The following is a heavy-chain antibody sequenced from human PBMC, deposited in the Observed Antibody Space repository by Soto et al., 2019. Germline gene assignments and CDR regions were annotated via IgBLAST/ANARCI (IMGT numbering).Heavy chain of an antibody. V-gene: IGHV3-74*01. CDR3: AKDDFFVVGISRGVDI. CDR1: GFTFSRYW. Sequence: EVQLVESGGGLVQPGGSLRLSCAASGFTFSRYWMHWVRQAPGEGLVWVSGISTEGSTTRYVDSVKGRFTISRDNVKNTLSLQMSSLRAEDTAVYSCAKDDFFVVGISRGVDIWGQGTVVTVSS. D-gene: IGHD3-3*01. J-gene: IGHJ3*02. CDR2: ISTEGSTT.